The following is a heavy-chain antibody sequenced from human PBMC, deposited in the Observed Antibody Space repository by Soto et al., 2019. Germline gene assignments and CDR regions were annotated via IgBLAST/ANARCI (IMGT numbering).Heavy chain of an antibody. V-gene: IGHV4-59*12. D-gene: IGHD3-10*01. Sequence: SETLSLTCIVSGGSISNYYWSWIRQPPGKGLEWIGYIYYSGSTNYNPSLQSRVTISVDTSKNQFSLKLSSVTAADTAVYYCAREEVAYYGSGSYNWFDPWGQGTLVTVSS. CDR2: IYYSGST. CDR3: AREEVAYYGSGSYNWFDP. CDR1: GGSISNYY. J-gene: IGHJ5*02.